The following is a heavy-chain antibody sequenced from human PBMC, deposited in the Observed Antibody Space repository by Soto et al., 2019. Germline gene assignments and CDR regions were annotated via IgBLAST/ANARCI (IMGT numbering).Heavy chain of an antibody. CDR1: GFTFSDYY. J-gene: IGHJ6*02. Sequence: GGSLRLSCAASGFTFSDYYMSWIRQAPGKGLEWVSYISSSGSTIYYADSVKGRFTISRDNAKNSLYLQMNSLRAEDTAVYYCARAEVEQLVRTLDYYYGMDVWGQGTTVTVSS. D-gene: IGHD6-13*01. CDR2: ISSSGSTI. V-gene: IGHV3-11*01. CDR3: ARAEVEQLVRTLDYYYGMDV.